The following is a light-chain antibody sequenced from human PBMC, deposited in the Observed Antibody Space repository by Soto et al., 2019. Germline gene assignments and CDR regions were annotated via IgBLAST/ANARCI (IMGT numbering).Light chain of an antibody. CDR2: EVS. CDR3: SSFPRSSTHGYD. CDR1: SSDVGGYNY. V-gene: IGLV2-14*01. J-gene: IGLJ1*01. Sequence: QSALPQPTSVSGSPGQSITISCTGTSSDVGGYNYVSWYQQHPVKAPKLMIYEVSNRPSGVSNRFSGSKSDNTASLSISGLQAEDGANYFFSSFPRSSTHGYDCGTGTKVTVL.